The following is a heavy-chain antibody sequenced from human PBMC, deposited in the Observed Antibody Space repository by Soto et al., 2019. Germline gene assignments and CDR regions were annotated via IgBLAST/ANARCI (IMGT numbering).Heavy chain of an antibody. J-gene: IGHJ6*04. CDR2: FDPEDGDI. CDR1: GYTVTELS. V-gene: IGHV1-24*01. D-gene: IGHD1-1*01. Sequence: ASVKVSCKVSGYTVTELSMHWARQASGKGLEWMGGFDPEDGDILYAQKFEGRVTMTADTSTGTAYLELSSLRSEDTAVYYCAPTNPTHDRDHDGDYYCDYGMDFWGKGTTVTVSS. CDR3: APTNPTHDRDHDGDYYCDYGMDF.